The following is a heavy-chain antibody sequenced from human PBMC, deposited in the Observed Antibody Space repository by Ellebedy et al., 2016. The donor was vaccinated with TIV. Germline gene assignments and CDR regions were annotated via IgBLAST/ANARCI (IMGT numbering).Heavy chain of an antibody. D-gene: IGHD6-13*01. V-gene: IGHV1-2*02. CDR2: ISPQSGGF. Sequence: AASVKVSCKASGYTFTGSYIHWVRQAPGQGLEWMGWISPQSGGFYHAHKFQGRVTVTRDTSISTAYMELSRLRSDDTAVYYCARGSWYLGFDYWGQGTLVTVSS. J-gene: IGHJ4*02. CDR3: ARGSWYLGFDY. CDR1: GYTFTGSY.